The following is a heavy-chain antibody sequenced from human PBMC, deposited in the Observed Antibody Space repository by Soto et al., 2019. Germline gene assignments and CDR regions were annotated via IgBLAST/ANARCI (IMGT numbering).Heavy chain of an antibody. D-gene: IGHD6-13*01. V-gene: IGHV1-18*01. CDR3: ARNLGQQLFDY. J-gene: IGHJ4*02. Sequence: QVQLVQSGAEVKKPGASVKVSCKASGYTFTSYGISWVRQAPGQGLEWMGWISAYNGNKKYAQKLQGRVTMTTDTCTSTAYIELRSLGSDDSAVYCCARNLGQQLFDYWCQGALVTVSS. CDR2: ISAYNGNK. CDR1: GYTFTSYG.